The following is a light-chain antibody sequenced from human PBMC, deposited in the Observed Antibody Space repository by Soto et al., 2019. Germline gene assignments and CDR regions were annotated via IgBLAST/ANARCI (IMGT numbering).Light chain of an antibody. CDR2: GAS. CDR3: QQYNNWWT. CDR1: QSVDSN. Sequence: EILMTQSPATLSVSPGERATLSCRASQSVDSNLAWYQQKPGQAPRLLIYGASTRATGISARFSGSGSGTEFTLTISSLQSEGFGVYYCQQYNNWWTFGQGTKVEI. J-gene: IGKJ1*01. V-gene: IGKV3-15*01.